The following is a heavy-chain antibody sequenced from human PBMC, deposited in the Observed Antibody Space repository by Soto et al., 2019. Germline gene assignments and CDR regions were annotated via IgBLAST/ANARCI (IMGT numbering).Heavy chain of an antibody. D-gene: IGHD1-1*01. Sequence: SETLSLTCTVSGGSISNYYWSWIRQPAGKGLEWIGRIYSSGSTNYNPSLKSRVTMSVDTSKNQLSLKLRSVTAADTAVYYCVRDGTKTLRDWFDPWGQGISVTVSS. CDR3: VRDGTKTLRDWFDP. J-gene: IGHJ5*02. V-gene: IGHV4-4*07. CDR2: IYSSGST. CDR1: GGSISNYY.